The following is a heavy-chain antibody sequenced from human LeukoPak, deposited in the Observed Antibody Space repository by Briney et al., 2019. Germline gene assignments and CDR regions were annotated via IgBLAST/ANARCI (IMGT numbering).Heavy chain of an antibody. CDR3: ARRMATVTDAFDI. CDR2: VFHSGTT. CDR1: GDSLTSHF. J-gene: IGHJ3*02. Sequence: SETLSLTCNVSGDSLTSHFWSWIRQTPGKGLEWIGYVFHSGTTNYSPSLKSRVTISLDTSKKQFYLRLAPVTAADTAVYYCARRMATVTDAFDIWGRGTMVSVSS. D-gene: IGHD5-24*01. V-gene: IGHV4-59*08.